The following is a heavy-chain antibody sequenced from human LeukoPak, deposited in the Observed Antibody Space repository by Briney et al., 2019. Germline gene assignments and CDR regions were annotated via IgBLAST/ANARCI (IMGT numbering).Heavy chain of an antibody. D-gene: IGHD3-3*01. J-gene: IGHJ4*02. CDR3: ASSTYYDFWSGSRPNYFDY. CDR2: INHSGST. V-gene: IGHV4-34*01. CDR1: GGSLSGYY. Sequence: PSETLSLTCAVYGGSLSGYYWSWIRQPPGKGLEWIGEINHSGSTNYNPSLKSRVTISVDTSKNQFSLKLSSVTAADTAVYYCASSTYYDFWSGSRPNYFDYWGQGTLVTVSS.